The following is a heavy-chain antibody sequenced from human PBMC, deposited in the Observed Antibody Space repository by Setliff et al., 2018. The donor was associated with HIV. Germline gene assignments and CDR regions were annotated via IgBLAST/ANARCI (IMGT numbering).Heavy chain of an antibody. CDR1: GFTFSAYA. CDR3: VKNMVRGLGSAYYFDY. Sequence: GGSLRLSCAASGFTFSAYAMNWVRQAPGRGLEWVSAINGGGTTYYADSVKGRFTISRDNSRNTLYLQLTSLRVEDTAIYYCVKNMVRGLGSAYYFDYWGHGTQVTVSS. J-gene: IGHJ4*01. CDR2: INGGGTT. D-gene: IGHD3-10*01. V-gene: IGHV3-23*01.